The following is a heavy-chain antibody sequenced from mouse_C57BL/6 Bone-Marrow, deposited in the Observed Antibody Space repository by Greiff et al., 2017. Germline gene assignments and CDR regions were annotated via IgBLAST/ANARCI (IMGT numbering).Heavy chain of an antibody. CDR1: GYTFTDYY. CDR2: IYPGSGNT. J-gene: IGHJ4*01. Sequence: VQLQQSGAELVRPGASVKLSCKASGYTFTDYYINWVKQRPGQGLEWIARIYPGSGNTYYNEKFKGKATLTAEKSSSTAYMQLSSLTSEDSAVYFCLIYYGYDGYAMDYWGQGTSVTVSS. D-gene: IGHD2-2*01. CDR3: LIYYGYDGYAMDY. V-gene: IGHV1-76*01.